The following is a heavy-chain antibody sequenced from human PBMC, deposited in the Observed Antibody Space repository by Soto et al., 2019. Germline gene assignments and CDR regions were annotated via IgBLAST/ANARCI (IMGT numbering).Heavy chain of an antibody. Sequence: PSETLSLTCTVSGGSVSSGSSYWSWIRQPPGKGLEWIGYIYYSGSTNYNPSLKSRVTISVDTAKNQSSLKLSSVTAADTAVYCCARVSPLCDWWSGYPTNGVFDYWGQGSRVTVSS. V-gene: IGHV4-61*01. CDR2: IYYSGST. CDR3: ARVSPLCDWWSGYPTNGVFDY. J-gene: IGHJ4*02. CDR1: GGSVSSGSSY. D-gene: IGHD3-3*01.